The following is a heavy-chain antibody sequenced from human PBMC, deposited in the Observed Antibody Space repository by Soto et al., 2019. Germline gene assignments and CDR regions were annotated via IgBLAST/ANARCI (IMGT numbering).Heavy chain of an antibody. CDR3: ASNYDSSGYFLLPEYYYYYGMDV. Sequence: SVKVSCKASGGTFSSYAISWVRQAPGQGLEWMGGIIPIFGTANYAQKFQGRVTITADESTSTAYMELGSLRSEDTAVYYCASNYDSSGYFLLPEYYYYYGMDVWGQGTTVTVSS. CDR2: IIPIFGTA. D-gene: IGHD3-22*01. J-gene: IGHJ6*02. V-gene: IGHV1-69*13. CDR1: GGTFSSYA.